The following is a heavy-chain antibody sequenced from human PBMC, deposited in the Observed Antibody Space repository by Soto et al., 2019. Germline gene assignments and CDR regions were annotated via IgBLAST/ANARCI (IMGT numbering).Heavy chain of an antibody. CDR1: GFTFSDYY. Sequence: QVQRVESGGGLVKPGGSLRLSCAASGFTFSDYYMSWIRQAPGKGLEWVSYISSSGSTIYYADSVKGRFTICRDNSKNSLCQQINTLRAEDLAVYYCAAHNPLSYIAPYSDYWGQGTLVTVSP. CDR2: ISSSGSTI. J-gene: IGHJ4*02. D-gene: IGHD2-15*01. CDR3: AAHNPLSYIAPYSDY. V-gene: IGHV3-11*04.